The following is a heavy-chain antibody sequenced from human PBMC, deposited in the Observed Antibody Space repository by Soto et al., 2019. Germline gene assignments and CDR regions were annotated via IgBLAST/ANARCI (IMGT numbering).Heavy chain of an antibody. D-gene: IGHD3-16*01. J-gene: IGHJ4*02. V-gene: IGHV5-10-1*01. CDR1: GYSFTSYW. CDR2: IDPSDSYT. Sequence: GASLKISCQGSGYSFTSYWISWVRQMPGKGLEWMGRIDPSDSYTNYSPSFQGHVTISADKSISTAYLQWSSLKASDTAMYYCARHGGWGSHGDYWGQGTLVTVSS. CDR3: ARHGGWGSHGDY.